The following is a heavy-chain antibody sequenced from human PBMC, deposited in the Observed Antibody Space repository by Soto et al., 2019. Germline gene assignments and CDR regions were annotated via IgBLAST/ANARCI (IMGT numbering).Heavy chain of an antibody. V-gene: IGHV3-21*01. D-gene: IGHD1-26*01. J-gene: IGHJ4*02. CDR3: EREDGVVGSSSAFDH. Sequence: EVQVLESGGGLVKPGGSLRLSCAFSGFTFSTYTMTWVRQAPGKGLEWVSSINGRSNYVYYADAVKGRFTICRDNAKNSLYQQMNRLLAEDTAIYYGEREDGVVGSSSAFDHWGLGTLVTVSS. CDR2: INGRSNYV. CDR1: GFTFSTYT.